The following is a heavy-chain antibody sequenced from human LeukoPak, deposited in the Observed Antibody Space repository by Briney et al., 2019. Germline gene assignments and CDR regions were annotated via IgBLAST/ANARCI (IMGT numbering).Heavy chain of an antibody. CDR3: ARDGGTDPVVVTAIGY. Sequence: PGGSLRLSCAASGFTFSSYWMSWVRQAPGKGLEWVANIKQDGSEKYYVDSVKGRFTISRDNAKNSLYLQMNSLRAEDTAVYYCARDGGTDPVVVTAIGYWGQGTLVTVSS. J-gene: IGHJ4*02. CDR2: IKQDGSEK. D-gene: IGHD2-21*02. CDR1: GFTFSSYW. V-gene: IGHV3-7*01.